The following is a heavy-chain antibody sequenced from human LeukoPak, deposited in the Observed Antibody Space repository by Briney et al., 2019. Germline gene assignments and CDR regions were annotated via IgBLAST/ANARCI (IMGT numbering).Heavy chain of an antibody. V-gene: IGHV1-2*02. Sequence: GASVTVSCKASGYTFTGYYMHWVRQPPAQGLEWMGWINPNSGGTNYEHNFQGRVTMTRDTSISTAHMELRRLGPADTAVLYCSRATPAYWGEGTPVTVSS. CDR1: GYTFTGYY. D-gene: IGHD4-17*01. J-gene: IGHJ4*02. CDR3: SRATPAY. CDR2: INPNSGGT.